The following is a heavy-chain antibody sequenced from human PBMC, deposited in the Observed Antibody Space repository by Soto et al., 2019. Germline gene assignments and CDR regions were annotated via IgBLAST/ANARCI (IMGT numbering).Heavy chain of an antibody. CDR3: AKRFFGSGSPPGAFDV. V-gene: IGHV3-23*01. D-gene: IGHD3-10*01. Sequence: EVQLLESGGGLVQPGGSLRLSCAASGFTFSNYAMSWVHQAPGKGLEWVSFISSSGNGTYYADSVKGRFTISRDNSKNTLYVQMNNLRAEDTAIYYCAKRFFGSGSPPGAFDVWGQGTMVTVSS. CDR2: ISSSGNGT. J-gene: IGHJ3*01. CDR1: GFTFSNYA.